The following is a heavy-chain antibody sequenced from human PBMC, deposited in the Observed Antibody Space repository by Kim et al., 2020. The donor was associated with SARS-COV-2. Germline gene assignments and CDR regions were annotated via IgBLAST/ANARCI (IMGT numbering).Heavy chain of an antibody. J-gene: IGHJ4*02. CDR3: AKSAHYYGSGCNY. D-gene: IGHD3-10*01. CDR1: GFTFSSYA. CDR2: IWYDGSNK. V-gene: IGHV3-33*06. Sequence: GGSLRLSCAASGFTFSSYAMHWVRQAPGKGLEWVAVIWYDGSNKYYADSVKGRFTISRDNSKNTLYLQMNSLRAEDTAVYYCAKSAHYYGSGCNYWGQGTLVTVSS.